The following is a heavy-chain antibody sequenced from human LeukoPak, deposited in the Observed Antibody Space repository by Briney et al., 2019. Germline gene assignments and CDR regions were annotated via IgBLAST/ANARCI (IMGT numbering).Heavy chain of an antibody. CDR3: ARRSIVFDY. Sequence: GASLQISCKGSGSIFTSYWIGWVRQLPGKGLEWMGIIYPGDSDTRYSPSFQGQVTISADKSISTAYLQWSSLKASDTAMYYCARRSIVFDYWGQGTLVTVSS. CDR2: IYPGDSDT. J-gene: IGHJ4*02. V-gene: IGHV5-51*01. D-gene: IGHD2-15*01. CDR1: GSIFTSYW.